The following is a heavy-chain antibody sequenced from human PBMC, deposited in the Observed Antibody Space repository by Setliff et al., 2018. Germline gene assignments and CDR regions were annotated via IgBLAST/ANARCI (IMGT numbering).Heavy chain of an antibody. CDR2: IFPADADT. J-gene: IGHJ5*02. D-gene: IGHD2-2*01. Sequence: PGESLKISCKESMDSFTNYWIIWVRQVPGKGLEWMGMIFPADADTRYNPSFKGQVTMSLDRSITTAYLQWDSLKASDTAIYYCAQKHQRASWAFDPWGRGTLVTVSS. V-gene: IGHV5-51*01. CDR1: MDSFTNYW. CDR3: AQKHQRASWAFDP.